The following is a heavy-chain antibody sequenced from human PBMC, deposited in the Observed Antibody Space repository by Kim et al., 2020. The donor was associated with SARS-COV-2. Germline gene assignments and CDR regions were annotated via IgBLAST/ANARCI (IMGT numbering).Heavy chain of an antibody. CDR2: ISGGGSST. CDR1: GFTFNIYA. V-gene: IGHV3-23*01. D-gene: IGHD6-6*01. Sequence: GGSLRLSCVTSGFTFNIYAMSWVRQAPGKGLEWVSTISGGGSSTSYADSVKGRFAISTDSAKSTVYVQMNSLRVEDTAVYYCVRDRLRGSSVPSRAFEVWGQGTLVTVSS. CDR3: VRDRLRGSSVPSRAFEV. J-gene: IGHJ3*01.